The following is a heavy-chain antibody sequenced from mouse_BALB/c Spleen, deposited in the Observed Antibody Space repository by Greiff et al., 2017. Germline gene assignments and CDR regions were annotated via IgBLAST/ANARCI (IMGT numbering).Heavy chain of an antibody. Sequence: EVQLQESGPELVKPGASVKMSCKASGYTFTSYVMHWVKQKPGQGLEWIGYINPYNDGTKYNEKFKGKATLTSDKSSSTAYMELSSLTSEDSAVYYCARYEGRGGGYAMDYWGQGTSVTVSS. CDR1: GYTFTSYV. V-gene: IGHV1-14*01. J-gene: IGHJ4*01. CDR2: INPYNDGT. CDR3: ARYEGRGGGYAMDY. D-gene: IGHD2-12*01.